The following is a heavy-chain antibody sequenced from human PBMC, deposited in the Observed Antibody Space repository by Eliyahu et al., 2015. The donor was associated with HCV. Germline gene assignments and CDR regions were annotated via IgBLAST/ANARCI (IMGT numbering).Heavy chain of an antibody. CDR1: GFTFSSYX. D-gene: IGHD2-21*02. CDR3: ARVLAYCGGDCDGYFQH. J-gene: IGHJ1*01. Sequence: EVQLVESGGGLVQPGGSLRLSCAASGFTFSSYXMHWVRQAPGKGLVWVSRINSDGSSTSYADSVKGRFTISRDNAKNTLYLQMNSLRAEDTAVYYCARVLAYCGGDCDGYFQHWGQGTLVTVSS. CDR2: INSDGSST. V-gene: IGHV3-74*01.